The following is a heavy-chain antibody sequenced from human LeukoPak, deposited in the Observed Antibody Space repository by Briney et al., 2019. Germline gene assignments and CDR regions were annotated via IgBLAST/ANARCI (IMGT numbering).Heavy chain of an antibody. CDR1: GGSFSGYY. CDR2: INHSGST. D-gene: IGHD3-10*01. Sequence: LETLSLTCAVYGGSFSGYYWSWIRQPPGKGLEWIGEINHSGSTNYNPSLKSRVTISVDTSKNQFSLKLSSVTAADTAGYYCARGGMVRGVIHDYWGQGTLVTVSS. CDR3: ARGGMVRGVIHDY. J-gene: IGHJ4*02. V-gene: IGHV4-34*01.